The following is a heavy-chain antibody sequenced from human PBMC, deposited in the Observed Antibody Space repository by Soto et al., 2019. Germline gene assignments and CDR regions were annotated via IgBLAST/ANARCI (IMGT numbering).Heavy chain of an antibody. Sequence: EVRLVEAGGGLMQPGGSLRLSCAGSGFTVSRSYMNWVRQAPGKGLEWLSIIYSGGSTKYADSVKDRFTISRDTSKNTVYLHMDRLRAEETAVYYCARDSPEYGTGSPLESWGQGTLVTVSS. J-gene: IGHJ4*02. CDR2: IYSGGST. CDR1: GFTVSRSY. D-gene: IGHD3-10*01. V-gene: IGHV3-53*01. CDR3: ARDSPEYGTGSPLES.